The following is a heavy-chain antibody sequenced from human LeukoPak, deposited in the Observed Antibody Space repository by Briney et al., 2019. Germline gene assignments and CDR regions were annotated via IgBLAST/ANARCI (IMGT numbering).Heavy chain of an antibody. CDR1: GYSISSGYY. CDR3: ARVGYSSGWYLDY. Sequence: KPSETLSLTCAVSGYSISSGYYWGWIRQPPGKGLEWIGSIYHSGSTNYNPSLKSRVTISVDTSKNRFSLKLSSVTAADTAVYYCARVGYSSGWYLDYWGQGTLVTVSS. D-gene: IGHD6-19*01. J-gene: IGHJ4*02. V-gene: IGHV4-38-2*01. CDR2: IYHSGST.